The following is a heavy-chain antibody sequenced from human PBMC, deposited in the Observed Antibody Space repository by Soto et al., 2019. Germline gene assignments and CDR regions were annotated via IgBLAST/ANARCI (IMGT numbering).Heavy chain of an antibody. CDR2: ISYDGSKK. J-gene: IGHJ4*01. D-gene: IGHD3-22*01. CDR1: GFTFSTYG. Sequence: LRLSCAASGFTFSTYGMHWVRQAPGKGLEWVAVISYDGSKKDYADSVKGRFTISRDNSKYTLYLQTNSLRAEDTAVYYCATSYYHSSGSYWIDQWGQGTLVTVSS. V-gene: IGHV3-30*03. CDR3: ATSYYHSSGSYWIDQ.